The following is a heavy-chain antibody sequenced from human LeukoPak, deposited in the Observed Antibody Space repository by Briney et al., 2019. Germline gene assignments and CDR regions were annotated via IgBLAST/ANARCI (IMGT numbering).Heavy chain of an antibody. J-gene: IGHJ4*02. V-gene: IGHV3-9*03. CDR1: GFTFDDYA. Sequence: SGVSLRLSCAASGFTFDDYAMHWVRQAPGKGLEWVSGISWNSGSIGYADSVKGRFTISRDNAKNSLYLQMNSLRAEDMALYYCAKSGSSWYYFDYWGQGTLVTVSS. CDR2: ISWNSGSI. D-gene: IGHD6-13*01. CDR3: AKSGSSWYYFDY.